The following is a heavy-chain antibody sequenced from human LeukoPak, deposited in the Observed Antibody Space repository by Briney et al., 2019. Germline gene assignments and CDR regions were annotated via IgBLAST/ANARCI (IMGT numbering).Heavy chain of an antibody. V-gene: IGHV3-23*01. CDR2: INCSGGST. J-gene: IGHJ4*02. Sequence: GGSLRLSCAASGFTFSSYAMSWVRQAPGKVLEWVSAINCSGGSTYYADSVKGRFTISRDSSKNTLYLQMNSLRAEDTAVYYCAKDAEGYDILTGYYFDCWGQGTLVTVSS. D-gene: IGHD3-9*01. CDR3: AKDAEGYDILTGYYFDC. CDR1: GFTFSSYA.